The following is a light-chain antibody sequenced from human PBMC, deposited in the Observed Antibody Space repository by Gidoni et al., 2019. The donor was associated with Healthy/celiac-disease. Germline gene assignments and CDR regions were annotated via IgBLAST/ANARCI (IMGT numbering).Light chain of an antibody. V-gene: IGKV1-39*01. CDR1: QRISSY. J-gene: IGKJ1*01. CDR3: QQSYSTPWT. Sequence: DIQMTQSPSSLSASVGDRVNITCRASQRISSYVNWYQQKPGKAPKLLIYAASSLQSGVPSRFSGSGSGTDFTLTISSLQPEDFANYYCQQSYSTPWTFGQGTKVEIK. CDR2: AAS.